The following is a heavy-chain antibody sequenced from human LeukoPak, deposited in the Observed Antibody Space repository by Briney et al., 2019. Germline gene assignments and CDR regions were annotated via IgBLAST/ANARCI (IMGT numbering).Heavy chain of an antibody. J-gene: IGHJ6*02. V-gene: IGHV4-39*01. D-gene: IGHD6-19*01. CDR3: ARLFSRGWEYHFGLDV. CDR1: GGSISTDASY. Sequence: SETLSLACTVSGGSISTDASYWAWIRQPPGKGLEWIGSIYYSGSAYYSSFLKSRVTLSVDTSKNQFSLKMSSVTAADTAVFYCARLFSRGWEYHFGLDVWGQGTTVTVS. CDR2: IYYSGSA.